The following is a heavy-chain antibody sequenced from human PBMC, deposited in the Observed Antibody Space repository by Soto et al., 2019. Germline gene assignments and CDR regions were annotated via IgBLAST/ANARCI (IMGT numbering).Heavy chain of an antibody. CDR2: VSSSGAT. CDR1: GYSLSSNNYY. V-gene: IGHV4-39*01. J-gene: IGHJ5*02. CDR3: ARQSLRRPFGRLILVAWDS. D-gene: IGHD3-16*02. Sequence: SETLSLTCDVSGYSLSSNNYYWAWIRQPPGRGLEWIGSVSSSGATFYNPSLKTRLTMSVDTSKNDFSLTLRSVTAADTAVYSCARQSLRRPFGRLILVAWDSWGLGSLVTVS.